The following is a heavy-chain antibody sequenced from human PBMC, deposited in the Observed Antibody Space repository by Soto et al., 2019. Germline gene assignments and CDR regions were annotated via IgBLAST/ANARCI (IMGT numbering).Heavy chain of an antibody. D-gene: IGHD6-6*01. CDR1: GFTFSSYS. CDR3: ARDPLTYSSSFDP. J-gene: IGHJ5*02. CDR2: ISSSSSYI. V-gene: IGHV3-21*01. Sequence: GGSLRLSCAASGFTFSSYSMNWVRQAPGKGLEWVSSISSSSSYIYYADSVKGRFTISRYNAKNSLYLQMNSLRAEDTAVYYCARDPLTYSSSFDPWGQGTLVTVSS.